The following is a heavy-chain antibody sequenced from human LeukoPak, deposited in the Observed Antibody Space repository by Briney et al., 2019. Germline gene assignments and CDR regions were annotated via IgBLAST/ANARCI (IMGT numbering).Heavy chain of an antibody. Sequence: GGSPRLSCAASGFTFSGSAIHWVRQSSGKGLEWVGQIDKKDKGYATATAYAASVKGRFTISRDDSINTAYLQMKSLKTEDTALYYCTRDSGTYNWFDPWGQGTLVTVSS. V-gene: IGHV3-73*01. CDR2: IDKKDKGYATAT. D-gene: IGHD1-26*01. CDR3: TRDSGTYNWFDP. J-gene: IGHJ5*02. CDR1: GFTFSGSA.